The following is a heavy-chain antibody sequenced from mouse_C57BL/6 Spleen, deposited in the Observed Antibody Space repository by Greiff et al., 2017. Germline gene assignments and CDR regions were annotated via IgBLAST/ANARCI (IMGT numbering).Heavy chain of an antibody. CDR3: ARPYYDYDGYFDY. J-gene: IGHJ2*01. V-gene: IGHV1-53*01. CDR2: INPSNGGT. Sequence: QVQLKQPGTELVKPGASVKLSCKASGYTFTSYWMHWVKQRPGQGLEWIGNINPSNGGTNYNEKFKSKATLTVDKSSSKAYMQLSSLTSEDSAVYYCARPYYDYDGYFDYWGQGTTLTVSS. D-gene: IGHD2-4*01. CDR1: GYTFTSYW.